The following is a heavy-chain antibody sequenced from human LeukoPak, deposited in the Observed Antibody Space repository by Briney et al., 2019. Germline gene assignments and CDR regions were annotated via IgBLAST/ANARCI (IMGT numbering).Heavy chain of an antibody. CDR3: ARVLEYSSSSPFDY. J-gene: IGHJ4*02. CDR1: GFTFSSYW. D-gene: IGHD6-6*01. CDR2: IKQDGSEK. V-gene: IGHV3-7*01. Sequence: PGGSLRLSCAASGFTFSSYWMSWVRQAPGKGLKWVANIKQDGSEKYYVDSVKGRFTISRDNAKNSLYLQMNSLRAEDTAVYYCARVLEYSSSSPFDYWGQGTLVTVSS.